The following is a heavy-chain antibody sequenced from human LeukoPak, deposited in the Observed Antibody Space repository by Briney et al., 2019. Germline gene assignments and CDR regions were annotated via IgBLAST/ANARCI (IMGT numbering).Heavy chain of an antibody. CDR2: ISSSSSYI. Sequence: GGSLRLSCAASGFTFSCYSMNWVRQAPGKGLEWVSSISSSSSYIYYADSVKGRFTISRDNAKNSLYLQMNSLRAEDTAVYYCARVVVDYDSSGYFDYWGQGTLVTVSS. V-gene: IGHV3-21*01. D-gene: IGHD3-22*01. CDR3: ARVVVDYDSSGYFDY. CDR1: GFTFSCYS. J-gene: IGHJ4*02.